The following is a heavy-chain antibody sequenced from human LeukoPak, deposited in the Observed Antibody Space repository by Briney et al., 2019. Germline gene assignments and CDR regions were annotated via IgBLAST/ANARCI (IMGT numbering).Heavy chain of an antibody. CDR3: AKSSRLGLYYYYYYMDV. J-gene: IGHJ6*03. V-gene: IGHV3-30*02. CDR2: IRYDGSNK. D-gene: IGHD2-2*01. Sequence: GGSLRLSCAASGFTFSSYGMHWVRQAPGKGLEWVAFIRYDGSNKYYADSVKGRFTISRDNSKNTLYLQMNSLRAEGTAVYYCAKSSRLGLYYYYYYMDVWGKGTTVTVSS. CDR1: GFTFSSYG.